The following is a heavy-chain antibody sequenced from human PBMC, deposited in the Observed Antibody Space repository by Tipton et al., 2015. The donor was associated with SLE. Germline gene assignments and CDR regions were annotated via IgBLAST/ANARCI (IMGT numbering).Heavy chain of an antibody. CDR1: GGSFSGYY. CDR2: INHSGST. J-gene: IGHJ6*02. V-gene: IGHV4-34*01. CDR3: ASRKLGSSGWFGDYYYGMDV. Sequence: TLSLTCAVYGGSFSGYYWSWIRQPPGKGLEWIGEINHSGSTNDNPSLKSRVTISVDTSKNQFSLKVSSVTAADTAVYYCASRKLGSSGWFGDYYYGMDVGGQGTTVTVSS. D-gene: IGHD6-19*01.